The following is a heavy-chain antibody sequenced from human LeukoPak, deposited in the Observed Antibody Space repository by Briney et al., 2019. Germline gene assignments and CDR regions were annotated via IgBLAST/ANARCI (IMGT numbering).Heavy chain of an antibody. CDR3: TTDGATVPWYAFDI. J-gene: IGHJ3*02. V-gene: IGHV3-15*01. Sequence: WGSLRLSCAASGFSFTHAWMSWVHQVPGKGLEWVGQIRSKSDGGTTDYAAPVKGRFTISRDDSKNTLYVQMNSLKTEDTAVYYCTTDGATVPWYAFDIWGQGTMVTVSS. CDR1: GFSFTHAW. D-gene: IGHD4-17*01. CDR2: IRSKSDGGTT.